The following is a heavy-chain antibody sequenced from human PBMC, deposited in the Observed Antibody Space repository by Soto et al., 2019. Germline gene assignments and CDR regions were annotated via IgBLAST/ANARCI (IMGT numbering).Heavy chain of an antibody. J-gene: IGHJ3*02. CDR2: IIPILGIA. CDR1: GGTFSSYT. Sequence: SVKVSCKASGGTFSSYTISWVRQAPGQGLEWMGRIIPILGIANYAQKFQGRVTITADKSTSTAYMELSSLRSEDTAVYYCAFRFHGGYSYGLDIWGQGTMVTVSS. V-gene: IGHV1-69*02. CDR3: AFRFHGGYSYGLDI. D-gene: IGHD5-18*01.